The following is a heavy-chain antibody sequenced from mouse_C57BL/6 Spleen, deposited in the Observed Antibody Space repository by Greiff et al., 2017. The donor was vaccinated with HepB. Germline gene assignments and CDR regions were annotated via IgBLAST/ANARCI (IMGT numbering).Heavy chain of an antibody. J-gene: IGHJ4*01. CDR3: ARSYSDAMDY. Sequence: LQQPGAELVKPGASVKLSCKASGYTFTSYWMHWVKQRPGQGLEWIGMIHPNSGSTNYNEKFKSKATLTVDKSSSTAYMQLSSLTSEDSAVYYCARSYSDAMDYWGQGTSVTVSS. V-gene: IGHV1-64*01. CDR2: IHPNSGST. D-gene: IGHD2-12*01. CDR1: GYTFTSYW.